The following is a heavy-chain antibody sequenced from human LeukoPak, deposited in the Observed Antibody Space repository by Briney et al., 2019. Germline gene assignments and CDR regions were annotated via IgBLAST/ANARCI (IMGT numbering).Heavy chain of an antibody. V-gene: IGHV4-30-4*01. CDR1: GGSISSGDYY. CDR3: ARDLGAKVDTAIAMAY. D-gene: IGHD5-18*01. Sequence: SQTLSLTCTVSGGSISSGDYYWSWIRQPPGKGLEWIGYIYYSGSTYYNPSLKSRVTISVDTSKNQFSLKLSSVTAADTAVYYCARDLGAKVDTAIAMAYWGQGTLVTVSS. J-gene: IGHJ4*02. CDR2: IYYSGST.